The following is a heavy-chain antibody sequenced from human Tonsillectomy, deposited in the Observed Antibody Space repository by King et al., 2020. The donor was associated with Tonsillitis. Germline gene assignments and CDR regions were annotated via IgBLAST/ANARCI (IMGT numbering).Heavy chain of an antibody. V-gene: IGHV3-15*01. CDR1: GFTFSNAW. J-gene: IGHJ6*02. D-gene: IGHD4-17*01. Sequence: VQLVESGGGLVKPGGSLRLSCAASGFTFSNAWISWVRQAPGKGLEWVGRIKSKTDGGTTDYAAPVKGRFTISRDDSKNTLYLQMNSLKTEDTAVYYCTTDLDYGDYLGVWGQGTTVTVSS. CDR3: TTDLDYGDYLGV. CDR2: IKSKTDGGTT.